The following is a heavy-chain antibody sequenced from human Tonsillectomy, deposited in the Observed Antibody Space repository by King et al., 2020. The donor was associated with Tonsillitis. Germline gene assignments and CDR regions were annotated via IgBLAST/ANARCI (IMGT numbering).Heavy chain of an antibody. D-gene: IGHD2-2*01. V-gene: IGHV3-21*01. CDR3: ASLVRRYCSSTSCPPYYMDV. CDR1: GFTFSSYS. Sequence: VQLVESGGGLXKPGGSLRLSCAASGFTFSSYSMNWVRQAPGKGLEWVSSISSSSSYIYYADSVKGRFTISRDNAKNSLYLQMNSLRAEDTAVYYCASLVRRYCSSTSCPPYYMDVWGKGTTVTVSS. CDR2: ISSSSSYI. J-gene: IGHJ6*03.